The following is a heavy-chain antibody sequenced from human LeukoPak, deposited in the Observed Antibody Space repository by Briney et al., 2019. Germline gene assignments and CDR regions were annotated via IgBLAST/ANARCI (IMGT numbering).Heavy chain of an antibody. D-gene: IGHD3-9*01. J-gene: IGHJ6*02. CDR3: ARDQQGYDILTGYYRYYYYGMDV. V-gene: IGHV3-7*01. Sequence: GGSLRLSCAASGFTFSSYWMSWVRQAPGKGLEWVANIKQDGSEKYYADSVKGRFTISRDNSKNTLYLQMNSLRAEDTAVYYCARDQQGYDILTGYYRYYYYGMDVWGQGTTVTVSS. CDR2: IKQDGSEK. CDR1: GFTFSSYW.